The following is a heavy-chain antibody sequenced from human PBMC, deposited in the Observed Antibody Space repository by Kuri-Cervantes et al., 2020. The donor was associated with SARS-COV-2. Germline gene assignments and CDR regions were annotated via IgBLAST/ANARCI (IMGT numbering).Heavy chain of an antibody. Sequence: GSLRLSCAVSGYSISSGYYWSWIRQPPGKGLEWIGYIYHSGSTYYNPSLKSRVTISVDTSKNQFSLKLSSVTAADTAVYYCARDPTGLQYYFDYWGQGTLVTVSS. V-gene: IGHV4-38-2*02. D-gene: IGHD4-11*01. CDR1: GYSISSGYY. J-gene: IGHJ4*02. CDR3: ARDPTGLQYYFDY. CDR2: IYHSGST.